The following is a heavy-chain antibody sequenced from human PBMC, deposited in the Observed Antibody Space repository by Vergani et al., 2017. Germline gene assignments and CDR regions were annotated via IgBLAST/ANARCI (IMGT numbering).Heavy chain of an antibody. D-gene: IGHD5-18*01. CDR3: ARAPQGYTNGGYKSQFDP. J-gene: IGHJ5*01. CDR1: GFTFSNLW. V-gene: IGHV3-7*04. CDR2: IKYDGSKK. Sequence: EVQLVASGGGLVQRGGSLRLSCEASGFTFSNLWMTWVRQAPGKGLEWVANIKYDGSKKNYVDSVKGRFTISRDNAKNSLYLQMNNLRVEDTAVYFCARAPQGYTNGGYKSQFDPWGQGTLVTVSS.